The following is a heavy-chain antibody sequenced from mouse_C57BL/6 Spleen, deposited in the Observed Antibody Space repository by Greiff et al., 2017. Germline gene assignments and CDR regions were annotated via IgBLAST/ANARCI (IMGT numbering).Heavy chain of an antibody. V-gene: IGHV1-66*01. CDR1: GYSFTSYY. D-gene: IGHD2-5*01. CDR3: ARGDSNYY. CDR2: FYPGSGNT. Sequence: VKLQESGPELVKPGASVKISCKASGYSFTSYYIHWVKQRPGQGLEWIGWFYPGSGNTKYNEKFKGKATLTADTSSSTAYMQLSSLTSEDSAVYYCARGDSNYYWGQGTSVTVSS. J-gene: IGHJ4*01.